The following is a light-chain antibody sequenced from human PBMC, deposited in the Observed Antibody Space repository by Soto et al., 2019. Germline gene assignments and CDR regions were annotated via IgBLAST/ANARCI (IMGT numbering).Light chain of an antibody. CDR1: QSIGIW. V-gene: IGKV1-5*03. Sequence: IQMTQSPSTLSESVGERVAITCRASQSIGIWLAWYQQKPGKAPRFLIYTASTLESGVPSRFSGSGSGTEFTLTISSLQPDDFATYYCQQYKDYSWTFGQGTKVEFK. CDR2: TAS. J-gene: IGKJ1*01. CDR3: QQYKDYSWT.